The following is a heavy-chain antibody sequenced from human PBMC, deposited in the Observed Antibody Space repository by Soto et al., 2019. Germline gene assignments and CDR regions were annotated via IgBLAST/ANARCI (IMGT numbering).Heavy chain of an antibody. CDR1: GGSISSGGYY. D-gene: IGHD1-26*01. Sequence: TLSLTSTVSGGSISSGGYYWSWIRQHPGKGLERIGYNYYSGSTYYNPSLKSRVTISVDTSKNQFSLKLSSVTAPDTAVYYCASGGSSNWFDPWGQGTLVTVS. J-gene: IGHJ5*02. V-gene: IGHV4-31*03. CDR3: ASGGSSNWFDP. CDR2: NYYSGST.